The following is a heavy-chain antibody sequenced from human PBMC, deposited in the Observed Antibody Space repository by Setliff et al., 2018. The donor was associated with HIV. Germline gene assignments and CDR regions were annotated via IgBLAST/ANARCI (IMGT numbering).Heavy chain of an antibody. CDR1: GGSFSGYY. Sequence: PSETLSLTCAVYGGSFSGYYWSWIRQPPGKGLEWIGEINDSGSTNYNPSLKSRVTMSVDTSKGQFSLRLSSVTAADTAVYYCARRGHRSIYDPYQYNYFDPWGQGTLVTVSS. CDR3: ARRGHRSIYDPYQYNYFDP. D-gene: IGHD5-18*01. J-gene: IGHJ5*02. CDR2: INDSGST. V-gene: IGHV4-34*01.